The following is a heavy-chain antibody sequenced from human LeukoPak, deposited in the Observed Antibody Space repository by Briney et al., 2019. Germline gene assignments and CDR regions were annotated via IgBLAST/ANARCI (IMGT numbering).Heavy chain of an antibody. CDR2: INHSGST. Sequence: PSETLSLTCAVYGWSFSGYNWSWIRQPPGKGLEWIGEINHSGSTHYNPSLKSRVAISLDTSKNQFSLKLSSVTAADTAVYYCATGDLAVACDYWGQGTLVTVSS. V-gene: IGHV4-34*01. J-gene: IGHJ4*02. D-gene: IGHD6-19*01. CDR1: GWSFSGYN. CDR3: ATGDLAVACDY.